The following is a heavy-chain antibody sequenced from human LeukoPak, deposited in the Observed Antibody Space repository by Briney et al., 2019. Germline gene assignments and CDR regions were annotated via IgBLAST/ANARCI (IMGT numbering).Heavy chain of an antibody. J-gene: IGHJ4*02. D-gene: IGHD6-13*01. CDR3: ARAAYSSTVDGLFDY. CDR2: IYYSGST. Sequence: SETLSLTCTVSGGSISSYYWSWIRQPSGKGLEWIGYIYYSGSTNYNPSLKSRVTISVDTSKNQFSLKLSSVTAADMAVYYCARAAYSSTVDGLFDYWGQGTMVTVSS. V-gene: IGHV4-59*01. CDR1: GGSISSYY.